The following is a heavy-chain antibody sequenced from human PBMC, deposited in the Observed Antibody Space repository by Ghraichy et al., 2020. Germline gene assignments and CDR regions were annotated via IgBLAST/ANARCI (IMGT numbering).Heavy chain of an antibody. CDR3: AKARDGYNVVAHDF. CDR2: ISATGTTK. Sequence: GESLNISCAASGFTFENYAMNWVRQVPGKGLEWVSGISATGTTKYSANSVKARFTSSRDNSKNTLYLQMISLRAEDTAVYYCAKARDGYNVVAHDFWGQGTMVTVSS. CDR1: GFTFENYA. V-gene: IGHV3-23*01. J-gene: IGHJ3*01. D-gene: IGHD5-24*01.